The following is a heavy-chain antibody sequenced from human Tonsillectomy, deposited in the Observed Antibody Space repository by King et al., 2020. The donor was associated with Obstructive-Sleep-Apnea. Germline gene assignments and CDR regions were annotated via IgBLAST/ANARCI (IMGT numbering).Heavy chain of an antibody. J-gene: IGHJ4*02. D-gene: IGHD6-13*01. CDR1: GFTFSDYT. CDR3: ASVLAAAAPFDY. V-gene: IGHV3-21*01. Sequence: QLVQSGGGLVKPGGSLRLSCAASGFTFSDYTMNWVRQAPGKGLEWVSSISSSSGYIYYADSVKGRFTNSRDNAENSLYLQMNSLRVEDTAVYYCASVLAAAAPFDYWGQGTLVTVSS. CDR2: ISSSSGYI.